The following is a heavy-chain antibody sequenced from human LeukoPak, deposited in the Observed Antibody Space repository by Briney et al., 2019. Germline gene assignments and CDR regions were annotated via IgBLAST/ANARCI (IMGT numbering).Heavy chain of an antibody. D-gene: IGHD6-6*01. CDR1: GGSISSYY. V-gene: IGHV4-4*07. Sequence: SETLSLTCTVSGGSISSYYWCWIRQPAGTGLEWIGRIYTSGSTNYNPSRESRVTMSVDTSKNQFSLKLSSVTAADTAVYYCARIEYSSSAGLGYWGQGTLVTVSS. CDR2: IYTSGST. J-gene: IGHJ4*02. CDR3: ARIEYSSSAGLGY.